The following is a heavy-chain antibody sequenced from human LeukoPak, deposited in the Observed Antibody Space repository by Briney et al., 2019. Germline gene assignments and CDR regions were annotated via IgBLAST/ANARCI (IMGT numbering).Heavy chain of an antibody. V-gene: IGHV4-39*07. J-gene: IGHJ4*02. D-gene: IGHD3-10*01. CDR2: IYYSGST. CDR3: ARDLRYYGSED. Sequence: PSETLSLTCTVSGGSISSSSYYWGWIRQPPGKGLEWIGSIYYSGSTYYNPSLKSRVTISVDTSKNQFSLKLSSVTAADTAVYYCARDLRYYGSEDWGQGTLVTVSS. CDR1: GGSISSSSYY.